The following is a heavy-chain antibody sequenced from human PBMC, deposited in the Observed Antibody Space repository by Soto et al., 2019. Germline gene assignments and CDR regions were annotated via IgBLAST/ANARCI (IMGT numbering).Heavy chain of an antibody. Sequence: GGSLRLSCAASGFTFSSYGMHWVRQAPGKGLEWVAVISYDGSNKYYADSVKGRFTISRDNSKNTLYLQMNSLRAEDTAVYYCAKDPYSSSWYGFSPDYWGQGTLVTVSS. CDR2: ISYDGSNK. J-gene: IGHJ4*02. D-gene: IGHD6-13*01. CDR3: AKDPYSSSWYGFSPDY. CDR1: GFTFSSYG. V-gene: IGHV3-30*18.